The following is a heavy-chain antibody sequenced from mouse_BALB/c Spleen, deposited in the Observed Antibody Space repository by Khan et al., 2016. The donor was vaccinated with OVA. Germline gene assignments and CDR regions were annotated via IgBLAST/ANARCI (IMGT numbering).Heavy chain of an antibody. CDR2: IYPGSGNA. CDR3: ARVDGYYDYFDY. CDR1: GYTFTYYV. V-gene: IGHV1-81*01. J-gene: IGHJ2*01. D-gene: IGHD2-3*01. Sequence: QVQLQQSGPELVKPGASVKMSCKASGYTFTYYVITWVKQRTGQGLEWIGEIYPGSGNAYYNERFKGKATLTAAKSSNTTHMQLSSLPSEDSAVYFCARVDGYYDYFDYWGQGTTLTVSS.